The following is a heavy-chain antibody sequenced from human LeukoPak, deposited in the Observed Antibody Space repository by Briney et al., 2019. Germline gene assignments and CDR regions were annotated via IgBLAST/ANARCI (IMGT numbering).Heavy chain of an antibody. CDR2: ISWNSGSI. J-gene: IGHJ5*02. CDR1: GFTFDDYA. CDR3: AKGLFSSSWYPAWFDP. D-gene: IGHD6-13*01. Sequence: PRGSLRLSCAASGFTFDDYAMHWVRQAPGKGLEWVSGISWNSGSIGYADSVKGRFTISRDNAKNSLYLQMNSLRAEDTALYYCAKGLFSSSWYPAWFDPWGQGTLVTVSS. V-gene: IGHV3-9*01.